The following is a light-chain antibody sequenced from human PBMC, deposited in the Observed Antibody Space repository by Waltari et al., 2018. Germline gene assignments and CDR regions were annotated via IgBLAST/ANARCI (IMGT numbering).Light chain of an antibody. CDR2: EVN. CDR1: SSDVGGYQY. CDR3: MSYTSSSTFV. V-gene: IGLV2-14*01. Sequence: QSALTQPASVSGSPGQSITISCTGTSSDVGGYQYVSWYQHHPGKAPKLMIYEVNNRPSGVADRSSGSKSGNTASLTISGLQAEDEADYYCMSYTSSSTFVFGTGTKVTVL. J-gene: IGLJ1*01.